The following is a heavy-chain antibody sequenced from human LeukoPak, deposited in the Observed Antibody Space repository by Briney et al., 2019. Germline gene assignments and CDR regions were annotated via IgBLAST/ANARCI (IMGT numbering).Heavy chain of an antibody. CDR1: GGSISSCY. J-gene: IGHJ4*02. Sequence: SETLSLTCTVSGGSISSCYWSWIRQPAGKGLEWIGRIYSSGSSNYNPSLKSRVTISVDTSKNQFSLKLSSVTAADTAVYYCARVGVYDSSRRQFDCWGQGTLVTVSS. CDR3: ARVGVYDSSRRQFDC. D-gene: IGHD3-22*01. V-gene: IGHV4-4*07. CDR2: IYSSGSS.